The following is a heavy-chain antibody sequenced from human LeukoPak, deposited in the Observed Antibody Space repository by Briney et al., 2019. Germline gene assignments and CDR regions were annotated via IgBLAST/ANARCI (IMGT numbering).Heavy chain of an antibody. Sequence: PGGSLRLSRAVSGFIHSSYSMNWVRQAPGKGLEWVSSISSSSSYIHYADSVKDRFAISRDNAKNSLYLQMNSLRAEDTAVYYCARASYGSGSYYNDYCYYGMDVWGKGTTVTVSS. CDR2: ISSSSSYI. CDR3: ARASYGSGSYYNDYCYYGMDV. CDR1: GFIHSSYS. V-gene: IGHV3-21*01. D-gene: IGHD3-10*01. J-gene: IGHJ6*04.